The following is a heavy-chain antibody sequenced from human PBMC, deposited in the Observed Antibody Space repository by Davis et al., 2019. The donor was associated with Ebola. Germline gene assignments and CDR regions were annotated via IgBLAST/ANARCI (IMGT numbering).Heavy chain of an antibody. CDR3: ARGVCSSTSCYMGGDY. CDR1: GYSFTSYW. Sequence: GESLKISCKGSGYSFTSYWIGWVRQMPGKGLEWMGIIYPGDSDTRYSPSFQGQVTISADKSISTAYLQWSSLKATDTAMYYCARGVCSSTSCYMGGDYWGQGTLVTVSS. V-gene: IGHV5-51*01. CDR2: IYPGDSDT. J-gene: IGHJ4*02. D-gene: IGHD2-2*02.